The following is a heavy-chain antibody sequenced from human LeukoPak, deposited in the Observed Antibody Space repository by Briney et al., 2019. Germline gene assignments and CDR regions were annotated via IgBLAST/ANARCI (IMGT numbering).Heavy chain of an antibody. V-gene: IGHV3-9*01. J-gene: IGHJ1*01. D-gene: IGHD3-9*01. Sequence: GGSLRLSCAASGFTFDDYAMHWVRQAPGKGLEWVSGISWNSGFIGYADSVKGRFTISRDNAKNSLYLQMNSLRAEDTALYYCAKPYDILTGLQAEYFHHWGQGTLDTVSS. CDR2: ISWNSGFI. CDR1: GFTFDDYA. CDR3: AKPYDILTGLQAEYFHH.